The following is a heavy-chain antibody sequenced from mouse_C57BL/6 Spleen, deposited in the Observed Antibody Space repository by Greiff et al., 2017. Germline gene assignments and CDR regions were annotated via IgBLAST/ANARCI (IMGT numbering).Heavy chain of an antibody. CDR2: ISDGGSYT. J-gene: IGHJ1*03. CDR3: ARDEGNDGYYGYFDV. Sequence: EVNLVESGGGLVKPGGSLKLSCAASGFTFSSYAMSWVRQTLEKRLEWVATISDGGSYTYYPDNVKGRFTISRDNAKNNLYLQMSHLKSEDTAMYYCARDEGNDGYYGYFDVWGTGTTVTVSS. CDR1: GFTFSSYA. D-gene: IGHD2-3*01. V-gene: IGHV5-4*01.